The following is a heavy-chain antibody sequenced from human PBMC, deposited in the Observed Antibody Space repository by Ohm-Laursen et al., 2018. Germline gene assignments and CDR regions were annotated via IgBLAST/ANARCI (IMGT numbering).Heavy chain of an antibody. D-gene: IGHD3-10*01. CDR2: ISGSGGST. CDR3: ARGVYHGSGKYYFDY. V-gene: IGHV3-23*01. J-gene: IGHJ4*02. CDR1: GFTFSSYS. Sequence: SLRLSCAASGFTFSSYSMNWVRQTPGKGLEWVSVISGSGGSTNYGDSAKGRFTISRDNAKNTLYLEMNSLRAEDTAVYYCARGVYHGSGKYYFDYWGQGTLVTVSS.